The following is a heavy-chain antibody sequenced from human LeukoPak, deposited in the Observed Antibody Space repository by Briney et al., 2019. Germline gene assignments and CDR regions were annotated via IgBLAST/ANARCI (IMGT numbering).Heavy chain of an antibody. J-gene: IGHJ6*03. D-gene: IGHD3-3*01. CDR2: IYHSGST. V-gene: IGHV4-38-2*02. CDR3: AREQEWASHYYYYMDV. CDR1: GYSISSGYY. Sequence: SETLSLTCTVSGYSISSGYYWGWIRQPPGKGLEWIGSIYHSGSTYYNPSLKSRVTISVDTSKNQFSLKLSSVTAADTAVYYCAREQEWASHYYYYMDVWGKGTTVTVSS.